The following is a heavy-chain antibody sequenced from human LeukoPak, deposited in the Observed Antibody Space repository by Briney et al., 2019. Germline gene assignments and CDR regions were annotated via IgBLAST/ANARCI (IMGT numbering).Heavy chain of an antibody. CDR2: INHSGST. CDR3: ARSLMYYVPTPYDY. V-gene: IGHV4-34*01. Sequence: SETLSLTCAVYGGSFSGYYWSWIRQPPEKGLEWIGEINHSGSTNYNPSLKSRVTISVDTSKNQFSLKLSSVTAADTAVYYCARSLMYYVPTPYDYWGQGTLVTVSS. J-gene: IGHJ4*02. D-gene: IGHD2-8*01. CDR1: GGSFSGYY.